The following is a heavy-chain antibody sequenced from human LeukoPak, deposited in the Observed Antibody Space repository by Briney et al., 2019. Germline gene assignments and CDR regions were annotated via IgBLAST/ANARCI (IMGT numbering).Heavy chain of an antibody. CDR2: ISWDGGSN. CDR3: ARDGPHYDSSGYTTYFDY. J-gene: IGHJ4*02. Sequence: GGSLRLSCAASGFTFDDYAMHWVRQVPGKGLEWVSLISWDGGSNYYADSVKGRFTISRDNSENSLYLQMNSLRAEDTALYYCARDGPHYDSSGYTTYFDYWGQGTLVTVSS. V-gene: IGHV3-43D*03. D-gene: IGHD3-22*01. CDR1: GFTFDDYA.